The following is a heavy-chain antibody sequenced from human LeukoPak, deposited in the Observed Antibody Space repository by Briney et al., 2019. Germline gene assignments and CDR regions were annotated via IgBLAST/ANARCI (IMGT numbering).Heavy chain of an antibody. CDR3: ARDTPRYDFWSGYSINAFDI. Sequence: GGSLRLSCAASGFTFDDYGMSWVRQAPGKGLEWVSGINWNGGSTGYADSVKGRFTISRDNAKNSLYLQMNSLRAEDTAFYYCARDTPRYDFWSGYSINAFDIWGQGTMVTVSS. V-gene: IGHV3-20*04. J-gene: IGHJ3*02. CDR1: GFTFDDYG. D-gene: IGHD3-3*01. CDR2: INWNGGST.